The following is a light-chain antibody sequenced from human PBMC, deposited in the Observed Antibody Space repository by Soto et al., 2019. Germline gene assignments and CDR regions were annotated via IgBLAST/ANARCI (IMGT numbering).Light chain of an antibody. J-gene: IGKJ4*01. CDR3: QQRSNWPLS. Sequence: EIVLTQSPATLSLSPGERATLSCRASQSVSSLLAWYQQKSGQPPRLLISDASNRATGVPARFSGSGSGTDFTLIISSLEPEDFAVYYCQQRSNWPLSFVGGTKVEI. CDR2: DAS. CDR1: QSVSSL. V-gene: IGKV3-11*01.